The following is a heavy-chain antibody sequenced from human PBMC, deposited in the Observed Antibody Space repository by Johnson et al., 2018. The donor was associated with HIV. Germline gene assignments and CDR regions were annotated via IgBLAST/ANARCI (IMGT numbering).Heavy chain of an antibody. Sequence: VQLVESGGGLVQPGGSLRLSCAASGFTFSSYDMHWVRQGTGKGLEWVSAIGTAGDTYYPGSVKGRFTISRDNAKNSLYLQMNSLRGEDTALYYCARAGGAVRVNGFDMWGQGTMVTVSS. CDR2: IGTAGDT. D-gene: IGHD6-19*01. CDR1: GFTFSSYD. CDR3: ARAGGAVRVNGFDM. J-gene: IGHJ3*02. V-gene: IGHV3-13*01.